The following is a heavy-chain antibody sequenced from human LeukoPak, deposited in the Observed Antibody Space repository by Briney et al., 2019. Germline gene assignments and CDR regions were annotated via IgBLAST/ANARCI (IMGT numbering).Heavy chain of an antibody. J-gene: IGHJ4*02. Sequence: SLVISWKGSEYSVATYWIGWVRQMPGQGLEWMGIIFPGDSGTRYSPSFQGQVTISADKSISTAYLQWSSLKASDTAIYYCASEYCSGGTRYFDYWGQRTL. D-gene: IGHD2-15*01. CDR1: EYSVATYW. CDR3: ASEYCSGGTRYFDY. CDR2: IFPGDSGT. V-gene: IGHV5-51*01.